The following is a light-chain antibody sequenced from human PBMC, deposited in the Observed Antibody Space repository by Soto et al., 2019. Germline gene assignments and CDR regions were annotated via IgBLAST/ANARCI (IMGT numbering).Light chain of an antibody. CDR3: QQYNKWPWT. CDR2: GAS. J-gene: IGKJ1*01. CDR1: QSVSSD. Sequence: EIVLTQSPATLSVSPGERATLSCRASQSVSSDLAWYHQKPGQAPRLFIYGASTRATGIPARFSGSGSGTEFTLTIGSLQSEDFAVYYCQQYNKWPWTFGQGTKVDIK. V-gene: IGKV3-15*01.